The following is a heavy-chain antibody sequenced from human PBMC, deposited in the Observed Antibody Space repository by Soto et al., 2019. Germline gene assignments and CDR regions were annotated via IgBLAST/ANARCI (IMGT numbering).Heavy chain of an antibody. J-gene: IGHJ5*02. CDR1: GFTLSDRH. CDR2: TRKRSDSFRT. Sequence: EVQLVESGGGLVQPGGSLRLSGAASGFTLSDRHINWVRQAPGKGLEWLGRTRKRSDSFRTEYAASVKGRFTISRDASKSLVSLHMNSLRTDDTARYYCVGEMFYCFEDWGQGTLVTVSS. D-gene: IGHD3-16*01. CDR3: VGEMFYCFED. V-gene: IGHV3-72*01.